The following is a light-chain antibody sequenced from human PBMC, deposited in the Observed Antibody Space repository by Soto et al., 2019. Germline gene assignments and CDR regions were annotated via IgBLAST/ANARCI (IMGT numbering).Light chain of an antibody. J-gene: IGKJ4*01. CDR3: QQYNDWPPLT. V-gene: IGKV3-15*01. Sequence: EILMTQSPATLSVSPGERATLSCRASQSVSSNLAWYQQKPGQAPRLLIYGSSTRATGVPARVSGSGSGTEFAFSINSPQYEDFAVYYCQQYNDWPPLTFGGGTRVEIK. CDR2: GSS. CDR1: QSVSSN.